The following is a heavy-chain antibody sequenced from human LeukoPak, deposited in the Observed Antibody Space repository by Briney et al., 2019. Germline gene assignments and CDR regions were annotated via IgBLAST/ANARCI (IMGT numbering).Heavy chain of an antibody. Sequence: PSETLSLTCAVYGGSFSGYYWSWIRQPPGKGLEWIGEINHSGSTNYNPSLKSRVTISVDTSKNQFSLKLSSVTAADTAVYYCARTVFPDIYSGTNGDAFDIWGQGTMVTVSS. CDR2: INHSGST. D-gene: IGHD1-26*01. J-gene: IGHJ3*02. CDR3: ARTVFPDIYSGTNGDAFDI. CDR1: GGSFSGYY. V-gene: IGHV4-34*01.